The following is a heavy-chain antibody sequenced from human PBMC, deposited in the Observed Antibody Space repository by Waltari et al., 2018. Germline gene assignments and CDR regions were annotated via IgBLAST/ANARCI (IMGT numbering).Heavy chain of an antibody. V-gene: IGHV1-2*06. J-gene: IGHJ6*03. CDR2: INPNSGGT. Sequence: QVQLVQSGAEVKKPGASVKVSCKASGYTFTGYYMHWVRQAPGQGLEWMGRINPNSGGTNYAQKFQGRVTMTRDTSISTAYMELSRLRSDDTAVYYCAKAATILLYYYYYMDVWGKGTTVTVSS. CDR3: AKAATILLYYYYYMDV. D-gene: IGHD5-12*01. CDR1: GYTFTGYY.